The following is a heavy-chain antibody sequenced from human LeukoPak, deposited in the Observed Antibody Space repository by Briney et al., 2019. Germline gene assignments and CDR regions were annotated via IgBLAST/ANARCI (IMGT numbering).Heavy chain of an antibody. Sequence: RGSLRLSCAASGFIFSNYWMSWVRQAPGKGLEWVAHIKPDGSEKYHVDSVKGRFTISRDNAKNSVYLQMNSLRAEDTAVYFCARTVRVVDYWGQGTQVTVSS. J-gene: IGHJ4*02. V-gene: IGHV3-7*01. CDR1: GFIFSNYW. CDR2: IKPDGSEK. CDR3: ARTVRVVDY. D-gene: IGHD1-1*01.